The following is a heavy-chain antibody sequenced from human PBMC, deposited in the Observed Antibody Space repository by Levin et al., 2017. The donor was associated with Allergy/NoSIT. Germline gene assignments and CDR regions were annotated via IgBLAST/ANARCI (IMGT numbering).Heavy chain of an antibody. CDR2: ISHDGNNQ. J-gene: IGHJ6*02. CDR3: ARPREQQLVRHGMDV. V-gene: IGHV3-30*03. Sequence: GGSLRLSCAASTFTFTNYAMHWVRQVPGKGLEWVAAISHDGNNQDYVDSVKGRFTISRDNSKNTVYLQMNSLRADDTGVYYCARPREQQLVRHGMDVWGQGTTVTVSS. CDR1: TFTFTNYA. D-gene: IGHD6-13*01.